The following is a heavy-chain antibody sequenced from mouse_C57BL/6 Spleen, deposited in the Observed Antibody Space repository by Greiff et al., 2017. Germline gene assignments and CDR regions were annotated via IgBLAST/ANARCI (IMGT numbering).Heavy chain of an antibody. CDR1: GYTFTSYW. Sequence: QVQLQQPGAELVKPGASVKMSCKASGYTFTSYWITWVKQRPGQGLEWIGDIYPGSGSTNYNEKFKSKATLTVDTSSSTAYMQLSSLTSEDSAVYYCARSDYYGSRDAMDYWGQGTSVTVSS. CDR3: ARSDYYGSRDAMDY. V-gene: IGHV1-55*01. D-gene: IGHD1-1*01. CDR2: IYPGSGST. J-gene: IGHJ4*01.